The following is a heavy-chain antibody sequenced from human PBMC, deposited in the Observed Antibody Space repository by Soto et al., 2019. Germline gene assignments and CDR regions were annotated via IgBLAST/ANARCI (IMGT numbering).Heavy chain of an antibody. J-gene: IGHJ4*02. CDR3: ARRGAVAGLHY. D-gene: IGHD6-19*01. CDR1: GFTFSSYW. V-gene: IGHV3-74*01. CDR2: INSDGSST. Sequence: EVQLVESGGGLVQXXXXXRVSCAAXGFTFSSYWMHWVRQAPGKGLVWVSRINSDGSSTSYADSVKGRFTISRDNAKNTLYLQMNSLRAEDTAIYYCARRGAVAGLHYWGQGTLVTVSS.